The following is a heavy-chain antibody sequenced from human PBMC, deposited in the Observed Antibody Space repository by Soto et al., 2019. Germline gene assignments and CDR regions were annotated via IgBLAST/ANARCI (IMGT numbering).Heavy chain of an antibody. Sequence: PSETLSLTCIVSGGFISSGGYYWSWIRQHPGKGLEWIGYIYYSGSTNSNPSLKSRVTLSVDTSKNQFSLSLSSVTAADTAVYYCARVKKSVVGAQLRWFDPWGQGTLVTVSS. CDR2: IYYSGST. J-gene: IGHJ5*02. V-gene: IGHV4-31*03. CDR3: ARVKKSVVGAQLRWFDP. D-gene: IGHD2-15*01. CDR1: GGFISSGGYY.